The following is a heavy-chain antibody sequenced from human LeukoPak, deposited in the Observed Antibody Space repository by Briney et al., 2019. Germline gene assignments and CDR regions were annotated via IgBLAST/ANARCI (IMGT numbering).Heavy chain of an antibody. D-gene: IGHD3-3*01. V-gene: IGHV1-8*01. Sequence: ASVKVSCKASGYTFTSYDINWLRQATGQGLEWMGWMNPDNGNTGYAQKFQGRVTMTRDTSISTAYMELSSLRSEDTAVYFCARARSVRTYNWFDPWGQGTLVTVSS. J-gene: IGHJ5*02. CDR2: MNPDNGNT. CDR3: ARARSVRTYNWFDP. CDR1: GYTFTSYD.